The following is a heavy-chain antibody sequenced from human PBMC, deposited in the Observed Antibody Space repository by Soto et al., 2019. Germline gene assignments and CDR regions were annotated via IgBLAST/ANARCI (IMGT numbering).Heavy chain of an antibody. CDR3: TNWGQNV. V-gene: IGHV6-1*01. CDR1: GDSVSSNNAA. J-gene: IGHJ6*01. D-gene: IGHD7-27*01. CDR2: TYYRSTWYT. Sequence: SQTLSLPCAISGDSVSSNNAAWNWIRQSPSRGLEWLGRTYYRSTWYTDYAVSVKSRATINPDTSKNQLSLYLNSVTPEDTAVYSCTNWGQNVWGQGTTVTVSS.